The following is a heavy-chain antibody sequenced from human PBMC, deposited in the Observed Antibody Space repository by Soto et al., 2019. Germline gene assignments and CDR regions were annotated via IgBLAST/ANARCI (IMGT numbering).Heavy chain of an antibody. D-gene: IGHD2-2*01. CDR2: IYPGDSDT. CDR3: ARIPAGIPVAGVREKYYDVLDV. Sequence: GECLKISCKGSGYSFISYWIGWVRQMPGKDLEWMGIIYPGDSDTRYSPSFQGQVTISADRSTRTAYLQWSSLRASDTAMYYCARIPAGIPVAGVREKYYDVLDVCGQGTSVIVS. J-gene: IGHJ6*02. CDR1: GYSFISYW. V-gene: IGHV5-51*01.